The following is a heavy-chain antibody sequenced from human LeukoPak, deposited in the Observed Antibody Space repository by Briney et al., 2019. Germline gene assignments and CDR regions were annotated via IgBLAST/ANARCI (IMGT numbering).Heavy chain of an antibody. D-gene: IGHD3-3*01. CDR2: IIPIFGTA. Sequence: VASVKVSCKASGGTFSSYAISWVRQAPGQGLEWMGGIIPIFGTANYAQKFQGRVTITADESTSTAYMELSSLRSEDTAVYCCARDSKQYYDFWSGYYRFDPWGQGTLVTVSS. CDR3: ARDSKQYYDFWSGYYRFDP. J-gene: IGHJ5*02. CDR1: GGTFSSYA. V-gene: IGHV1-69*13.